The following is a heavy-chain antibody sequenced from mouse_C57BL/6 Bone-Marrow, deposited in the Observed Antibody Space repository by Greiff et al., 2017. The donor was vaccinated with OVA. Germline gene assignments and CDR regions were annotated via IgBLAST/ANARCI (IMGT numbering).Heavy chain of an antibody. CDR2: IDPSDSYT. Sequence: LQQPGAELVMPGASVKLSCKASGYTFTSYWMHWVKQRPGQGLEWIGEIDPSDSYTNYNQKFKGKSTLTVDKSSSTAYMQLSSLTSEDSAVYYCARDYGSPFAYWGQGTLVTVSA. CDR3: ARDYGSPFAY. D-gene: IGHD1-1*01. J-gene: IGHJ3*01. CDR1: GYTFTSYW. V-gene: IGHV1-69*01.